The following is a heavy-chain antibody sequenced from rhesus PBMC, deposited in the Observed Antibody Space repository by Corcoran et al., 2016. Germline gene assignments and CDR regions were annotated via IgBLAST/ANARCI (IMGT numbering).Heavy chain of an antibody. J-gene: IGHJ4*01. V-gene: IGHV3S42*01. CDR3: AKVKYGSWSSFDY. CDR2: IKSGGRNT. Sequence: EVQLVESGGGLAKPGGSLRLSCAASGFTFSSYWMNWVRQTPGRGLEWIAAIKSGGRNTYDADPVKGPFTISRDNSKNTLAPKMNSLRAEDTAVYYCAKVKYGSWSSFDYWGQGVLVTVAS. D-gene: IGHD6-13*01. CDR1: GFTFSSYW.